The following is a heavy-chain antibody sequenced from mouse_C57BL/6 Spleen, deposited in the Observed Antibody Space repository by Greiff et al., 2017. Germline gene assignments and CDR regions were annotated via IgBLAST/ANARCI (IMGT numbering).Heavy chain of an antibody. J-gene: IGHJ4*01. CDR1: GYTFTDYY. CDR2: INPNNGGT. Sequence: VQLQQSGPELVKPGASVKISCKASGYTFTDYYMNWVKQSHGKSLEWIGDINPNNGGTSYNEKFKGKATLTVDKSSSTAYLELRSLTSEDSAVYDCAVSTPYYYAMDYWGQGTSVTVSS. V-gene: IGHV1-26*01. CDR3: AVSTPYYYAMDY. D-gene: IGHD5-1*01.